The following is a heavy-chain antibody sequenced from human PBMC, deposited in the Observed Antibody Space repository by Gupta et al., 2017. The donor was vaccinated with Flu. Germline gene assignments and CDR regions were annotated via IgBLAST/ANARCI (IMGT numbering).Heavy chain of an antibody. CDR3: AREGIVGAGDAFDI. CDR2: ISSSSSYK. J-gene: IGHJ3*02. Sequence: EVQLVESGCGLVKPGGSLRLSCAASGFTFSSYTMNWVRQAPGKGLGVVSSISSSSSYKYYADSVKGRFTSSRDNAKNSLYLQMNSLRAEDTAVYYCAREGIVGAGDAFDIWGQGTMVTVSS. V-gene: IGHV3-21*01. D-gene: IGHD1-26*01. CDR1: GFTFSSYT.